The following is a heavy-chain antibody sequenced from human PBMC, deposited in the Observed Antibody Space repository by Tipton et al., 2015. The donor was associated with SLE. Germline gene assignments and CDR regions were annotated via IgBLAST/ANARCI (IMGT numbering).Heavy chain of an antibody. J-gene: IGHJ5*02. CDR3: ARLHGYSYGLNWFDP. Sequence: LRLSCTVSGGSISSYYWSWIRQTAGKGLEWIGRIYISGSTNYNPPLKSRVTMSVDTSKNQFSLRLTSVMAADTAVYYCARLHGYSYGLNWFDPWGQGTLISVSS. CDR2: IYISGST. D-gene: IGHD5-18*01. V-gene: IGHV4-4*07. CDR1: GGSISSYY.